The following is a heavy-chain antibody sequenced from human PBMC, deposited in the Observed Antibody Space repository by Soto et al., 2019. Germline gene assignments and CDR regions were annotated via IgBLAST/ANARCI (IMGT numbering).Heavy chain of an antibody. J-gene: IGHJ6*02. D-gene: IGHD3-10*01. CDR2: ISVSGDNT. CDR3: AKDGKMRTKVWFPAGYGMDV. Sequence: XGSLRLYCAASGFTFSRYAMNWVRQAPGMGLHWISGISVSGDNTSYVESVRGRFTVYRDNSKNTLYLQMNNLRAEDTALYYCAKDGKMRTKVWFPAGYGMDVWGQGTTVTVSS. CDR1: GFTFSRYA. V-gene: IGHV3-23*01.